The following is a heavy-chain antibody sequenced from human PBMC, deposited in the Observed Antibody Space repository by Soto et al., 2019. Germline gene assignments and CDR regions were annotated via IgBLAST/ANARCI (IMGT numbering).Heavy chain of an antibody. V-gene: IGHV3-21*01. CDR3: ARDFPHDDFWSGYSTFDY. CDR1: GFTFSSYS. CDR2: ISSSSSYI. D-gene: IGHD3-3*01. J-gene: IGHJ4*02. Sequence: GGSLRLSCAASGFTFSSYSMNWVRQAPGKGLEWVSSISSSSSYIYYADSVKGRFTISRDNAKNSLYLQMNSLRAEDTAVYYCARDFPHDDFWSGYSTFDYWGQGTLVTVSS.